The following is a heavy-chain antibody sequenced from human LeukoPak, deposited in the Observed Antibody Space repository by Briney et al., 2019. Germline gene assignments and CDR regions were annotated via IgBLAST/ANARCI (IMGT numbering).Heavy chain of an antibody. D-gene: IGHD2-8*02. V-gene: IGHV3-74*01. J-gene: IGHJ4*02. CDR3: VRAPRYCAGGNWWGPHYFHI. CDR2: INSDGSST. CDR1: GFGISNSW. Sequence: AGSLRLSCAASGFGISNSWLHWVRQAPGKGLVWVSRINSDGSSTNYADPVKGRFTISRDNAKNTLQLQMTSLAAEDTAEYYGVRAPRYCAGGNWWGPHYFHIWGQGTMVTVSS.